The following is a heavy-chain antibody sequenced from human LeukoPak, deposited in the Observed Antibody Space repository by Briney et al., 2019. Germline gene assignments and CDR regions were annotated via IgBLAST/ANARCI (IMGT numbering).Heavy chain of an antibody. CDR1: GYTFTSYA. D-gene: IGHD4-17*01. CDR2: INAGNGNT. J-gene: IGHJ5*02. CDR3: ARDYGDYWDWFDP. Sequence: ASVKVSRKASGYTFTSYAMHWVRQAPGQRLEWMGWINAGNGNTKYSQKFQGRVTITRDTSASTAYMELSSLRSEDTAVYYCARDYGDYWDWFDPWGQGTLVTVSS. V-gene: IGHV1-3*01.